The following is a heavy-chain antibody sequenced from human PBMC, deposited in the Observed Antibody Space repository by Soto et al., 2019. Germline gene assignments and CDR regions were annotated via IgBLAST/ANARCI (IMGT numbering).Heavy chain of an antibody. D-gene: IGHD6-6*01. J-gene: IGHJ1*01. CDR2: IKSKTDGGTT. CDR3: TALIAARPGLAEYFQH. V-gene: IGHV3-15*01. Sequence: VQLVESGGGLVQPGGSLRLSCAASGFTFSNAWMSWVRQAPGKGLEWVGRIKSKTDGGTTDYAAPVKGRFTISRDDSKNTLYLQMNSLKTEDTAVYYCTALIAARPGLAEYFQHWGQGTLVTVSS. CDR1: GFTFSNAW.